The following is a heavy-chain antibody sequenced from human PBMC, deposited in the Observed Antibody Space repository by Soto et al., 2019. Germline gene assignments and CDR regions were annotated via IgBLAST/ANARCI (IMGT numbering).Heavy chain of an antibody. J-gene: IGHJ2*01. CDR3: AHTSLGMVRGVGHWFFDL. CDR2: IYWDDDK. V-gene: IGHV2-5*02. CDR1: GFSLSTSEVG. D-gene: IGHD3-10*01. Sequence: QITLKESGPTLVKPTQTLTLTCTFSGFSLSTSEVGVGWIRPAPGKALEWLALIYWDDDKRYSPSLRSRLTITTDTSNIQVGLTMTNMDPVDTATYYCAHTSLGMVRGVGHWFFDLWGRGTLVTVSS.